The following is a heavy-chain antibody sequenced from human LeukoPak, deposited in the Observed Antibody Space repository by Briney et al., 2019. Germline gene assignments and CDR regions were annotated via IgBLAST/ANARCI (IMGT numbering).Heavy chain of an antibody. CDR1: GGSISSSSYY. V-gene: IGHV4-39*07. CDR3: ARAGIAARHTFDY. D-gene: IGHD6-6*01. J-gene: IGHJ4*02. Sequence: PSETLSLTCTVSGGSISSSSYYWGWIRQPPGKGLEWIGSIYYSGSTYYNPSLKSRVTISVDTSKNQFSLKLSSVTAADTAVYYCARAGIAARHTFDYWGQGTLVTVSS. CDR2: IYYSGST.